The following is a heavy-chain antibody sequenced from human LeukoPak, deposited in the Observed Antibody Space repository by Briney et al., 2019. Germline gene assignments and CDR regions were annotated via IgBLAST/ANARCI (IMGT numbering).Heavy chain of an antibody. D-gene: IGHD4-17*01. CDR2: IYSNGST. V-gene: IGHV4-59*01. J-gene: IGHJ4*02. Sequence: SETLCLTCSVSGGSISRFYWSWIRQSPGKGLEWIGYIYSNGSTKYNVSLKSRVTMSVDTSKGQFSLKLDSVTTADTAVYYCARSSSGLDYGDYYFDYWGQGTLVTVSS. CDR3: ARSSSGLDYGDYYFDY. CDR1: GGSISRFY.